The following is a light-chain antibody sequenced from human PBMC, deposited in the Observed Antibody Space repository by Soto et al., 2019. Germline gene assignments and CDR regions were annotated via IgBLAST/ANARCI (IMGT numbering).Light chain of an antibody. CDR2: DAA. Sequence: IQLTQSPSSLSASVGDRVTITCRASPAIASFLAWYQQKPGTAPKLLIYDAATLQSGVPSRFSGSRSGTEYTLTIGSLQPEDFAVYYCQHYITSLTTFGQGTKVDIK. V-gene: IGKV1-9*01. J-gene: IGKJ1*01. CDR3: QHYITSLTT. CDR1: PAIASF.